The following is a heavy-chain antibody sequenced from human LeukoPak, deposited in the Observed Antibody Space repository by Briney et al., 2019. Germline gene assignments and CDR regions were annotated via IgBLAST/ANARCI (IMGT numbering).Heavy chain of an antibody. CDR3: AHRYSGSSLDY. V-gene: IGHV2-5*02. Sequence: SGPTLVNPTQTLTLTCTFSGFSLSTSGEGVGWIRQPPGRALEWLALIYWDDDKRYNSSLRKRLTITKDTSKNQVVLTVTNMDPVDTATYYCAHRYSGSSLDYWGQGTLVTVSS. CDR1: GFSLSTSGEG. D-gene: IGHD6-6*01. CDR2: IYWDDDK. J-gene: IGHJ4*02.